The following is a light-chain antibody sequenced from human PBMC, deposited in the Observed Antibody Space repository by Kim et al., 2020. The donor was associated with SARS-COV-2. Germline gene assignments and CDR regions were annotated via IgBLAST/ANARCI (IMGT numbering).Light chain of an antibody. Sequence: GHRVTVTWSGGSSNVGLQFVNGYQQLPGTAPKVFIYNDNQRPSGVPDRFSGSRSGTSASLAISGLQSENEADYYCATWDVTLDGWVFGGGTQLTVL. CDR3: ATWDVTLDGWV. J-gene: IGLJ3*02. V-gene: IGLV1-44*01. CDR2: NDN. CDR1: SSNVGLQF.